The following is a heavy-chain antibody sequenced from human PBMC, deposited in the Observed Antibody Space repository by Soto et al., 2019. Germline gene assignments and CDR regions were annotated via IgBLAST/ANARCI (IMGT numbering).Heavy chain of an antibody. Sequence: PGGSLRLSCAASGFTFSSYSMNWVRQAPGKGLEWVSSISSSSSYIYYADSVKGRFTISRDNAKNSLYLQMNSLRAEDTAVYYCARAYSGCDYPDYWGQGTLVTVSS. D-gene: IGHD5-12*01. CDR2: ISSSSSYI. J-gene: IGHJ4*02. CDR3: ARAYSGCDYPDY. V-gene: IGHV3-21*01. CDR1: GFTFSSYS.